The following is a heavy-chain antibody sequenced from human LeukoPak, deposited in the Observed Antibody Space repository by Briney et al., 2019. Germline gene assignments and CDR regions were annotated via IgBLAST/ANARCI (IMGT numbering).Heavy chain of an antibody. Sequence: GGSLRLSCAASGFTFSSYWMSWVRQAPGKGLEWVANIKQDGSEKYYVDSVKGRFTISRDNAKNSLYLQMNSLRAEDTAVYYCARDLGTIFGVVPSSWGQGTLVTVSS. D-gene: IGHD3-3*01. CDR2: IKQDGSEK. CDR1: GFTFSSYW. V-gene: IGHV3-7*01. J-gene: IGHJ5*02. CDR3: ARDLGTIFGVVPSS.